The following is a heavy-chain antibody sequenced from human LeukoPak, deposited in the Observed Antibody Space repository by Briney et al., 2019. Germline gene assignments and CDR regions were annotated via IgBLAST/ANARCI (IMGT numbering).Heavy chain of an antibody. D-gene: IGHD1-7*01. Sequence: PSETLSLTCAVSGGSISRSYYWSWIRQPPGKGLEWIEYIYYSGTTDYNPSLKSRVTISVDTSKNQFSLKLTSVTAADTAVYYCARTNWNYLYFDSWGQGTLVTVSS. CDR3: ARTNWNYLYFDS. J-gene: IGHJ4*02. CDR2: IYYSGTT. CDR1: GGSISRSYY. V-gene: IGHV4-59*01.